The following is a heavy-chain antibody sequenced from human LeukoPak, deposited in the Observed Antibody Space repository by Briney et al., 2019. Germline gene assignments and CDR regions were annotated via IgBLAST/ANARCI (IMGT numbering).Heavy chain of an antibody. CDR3: ARDPHVVITYYYYGMDV. CDR2: ISDDGTYT. V-gene: IGHV3-74*03. J-gene: IGHJ6*02. CDR1: GFSFSRHW. D-gene: IGHD3-22*01. Sequence: GGSLRLSCAASGFSFSRHWMHWVRQAPGKGLVWVSRISDDGTYTANVDSVEGRFTISRDNVRNTLYLHMNSLRAEDTAVYYCARDPHVVITYYYYGMDVWGQGTTVTVSS.